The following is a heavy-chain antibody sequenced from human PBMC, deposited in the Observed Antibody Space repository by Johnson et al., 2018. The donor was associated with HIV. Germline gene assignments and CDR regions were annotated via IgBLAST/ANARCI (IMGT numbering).Heavy chain of an antibody. V-gene: IGHV3-43*01. J-gene: IGHJ3*02. D-gene: IGHD6-19*01. CDR3: AVIAVAGGGAFDI. CDR2: ISWDGGST. Sequence: VQVVESGGVVVQPGGSLRLSCAASGFTFDDYTMHWVRQAPGKGLEWVSLISWDGGSTYYADSVKGRFTISRDNSKNSLYLQMNSLRTEDTALYYCAVIAVAGGGAFDIWGQGTMVTVSS. CDR1: GFTFDDYT.